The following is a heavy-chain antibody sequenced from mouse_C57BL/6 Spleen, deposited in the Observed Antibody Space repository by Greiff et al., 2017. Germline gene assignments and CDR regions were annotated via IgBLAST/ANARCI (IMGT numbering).Heavy chain of an antibody. J-gene: IGHJ1*03. D-gene: IGHD4-1*01. Sequence: EVKLMESGPGLVKPSQSLSLTCSVTGYSITSGYYWNWIRQFPGNKLEWMGYISYDGSNNYNPSLKNRISITRDTSKNQFFLKLNSVTTEDTATYYCASLTPDWYFDVWGTGTTVTVSS. CDR3: ASLTPDWYFDV. CDR1: GYSITSGYY. CDR2: ISYDGSN. V-gene: IGHV3-6*01.